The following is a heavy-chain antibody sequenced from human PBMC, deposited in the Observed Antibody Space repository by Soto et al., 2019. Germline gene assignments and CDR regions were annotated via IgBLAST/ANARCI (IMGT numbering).Heavy chain of an antibody. J-gene: IGHJ6*02. CDR1: GYTFTSYD. D-gene: IGHD4-17*01. CDR3: ATTTVTTGYYTMDV. V-gene: IGHV1-8*01. CDR2: MNPNSGNT. Sequence: ASVKVSCKASGYTFTSYDINWVRQATGQGLEWMGWMNPNSGNTDYAQKFQGRVTMTRNTSISTAYMELSSLRSEDTAVYYCATTTVTTGYYTMDVWGQGTTVTVSS.